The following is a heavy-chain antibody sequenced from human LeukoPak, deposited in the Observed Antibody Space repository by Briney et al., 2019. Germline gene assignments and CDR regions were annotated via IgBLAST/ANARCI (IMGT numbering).Heavy chain of an antibody. D-gene: IGHD6-19*01. CDR2: IYYSGST. CDR3: ARAVSGRFDY. V-gene: IGHV4-59*08. Sequence: SETLSLTCTVSGGSMSPYHWGWIRQPPGKGLEWTGYIYYSGSTNYDPSLNSRVTISVDTSKNQFSLRLSSVTAADTAIYYRARAVSGRFDYWGQGTLVTVSS. CDR1: GGSMSPYH. J-gene: IGHJ4*02.